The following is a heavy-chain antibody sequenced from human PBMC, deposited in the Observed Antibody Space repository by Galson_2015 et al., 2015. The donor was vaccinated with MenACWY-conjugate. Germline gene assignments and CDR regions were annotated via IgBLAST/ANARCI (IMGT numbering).Heavy chain of an antibody. CDR2: ISGKNGNA. D-gene: IGHD2/OR15-2a*01. CDR3: ASHLLGNIGYD. Sequence: SCKASGYTFRNYGFTCVRQAPGQGLEWMGRISGKNGNAIYAQKFQDRFIMTTDASTNTAYMELGSLRSDDTATYYCASHLLGNIGYDWGQGTLVTVSS. J-gene: IGHJ1*01. V-gene: IGHV1-18*01. CDR1: GYTFRNYG.